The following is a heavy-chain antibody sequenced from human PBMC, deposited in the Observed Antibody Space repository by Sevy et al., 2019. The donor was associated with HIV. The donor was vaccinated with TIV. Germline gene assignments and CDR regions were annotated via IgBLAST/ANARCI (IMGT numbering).Heavy chain of an antibody. CDR1: GYTFSDSGYY. CDR2: INPKSGAT. CDR3: ARESYDFWTGPVDYDYGMDV. V-gene: IGHV1-2*02. Sequence: ASVKVSCKASGYTFSDSGYYVHWVRQAPGQGLEWMGWINPKSGATNYAQKFQGRVTMTRDTSVGTANMELSRLRSYDTAVYYCARESYDFWTGPVDYDYGMDVWGQGTTVTVSS. J-gene: IGHJ6*02. D-gene: IGHD3-3*01.